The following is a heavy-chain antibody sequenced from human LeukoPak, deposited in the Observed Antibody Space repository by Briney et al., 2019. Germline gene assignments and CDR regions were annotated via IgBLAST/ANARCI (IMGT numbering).Heavy chain of an antibody. D-gene: IGHD1-26*01. J-gene: IGHJ4*02. Sequence: GGSLRLSCAASGFTFSSYGMNWVRQAPGKGLEWVSSISSSSSYIYYADSVKGRFTISRDNAKNSLFLQMHSLRAEDTALYYCARAPGGSYSVFAYWGQGTLVTVSS. CDR1: GFTFSSYG. CDR3: ARAPGGSYSVFAY. V-gene: IGHV3-21*04. CDR2: ISSSSSYI.